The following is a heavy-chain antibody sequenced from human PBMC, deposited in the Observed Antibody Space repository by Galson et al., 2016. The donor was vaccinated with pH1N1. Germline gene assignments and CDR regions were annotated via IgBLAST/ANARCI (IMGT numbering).Heavy chain of an antibody. Sequence: SLRLSCAASGFTFSGFYMDWVRQAPGKGLEWVGRITKRPEGYTTQDATSVKGRFIISRDDSKDLLYLQMNSLKTEDTAVHYCTRENHRKFDYWGQGTLVTVSS. D-gene: IGHD1-14*01. CDR3: TRENHRKFDY. V-gene: IGHV3-72*01. J-gene: IGHJ4*02. CDR1: GFTFSGFY. CDR2: ITKRPEGYTT.